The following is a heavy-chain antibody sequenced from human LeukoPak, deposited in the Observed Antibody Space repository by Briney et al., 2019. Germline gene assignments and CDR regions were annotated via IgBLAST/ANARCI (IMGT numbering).Heavy chain of an antibody. J-gene: IGHJ4*02. V-gene: IGHV4-34*01. CDR2: INHSGST. Sequence: NSSETLSLTCAVYGGSFSGYYWSWIRQPPGKGLEWIGEINHSGSTNYIPSLKSRVTISVDTSKNQFSLKLSSVTAADTAVYYCARRVFGTRGMTDWGQGTLVTVSS. D-gene: IGHD1-20*01. CDR1: GGSFSGYY. CDR3: ARRVFGTRGMTD.